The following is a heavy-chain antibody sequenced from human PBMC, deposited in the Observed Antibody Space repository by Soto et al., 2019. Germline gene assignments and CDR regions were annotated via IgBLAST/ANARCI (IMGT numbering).Heavy chain of an antibody. CDR3: AKYTYYHGRSGYYIFDY. CDR2: ISYDGSNE. D-gene: IGHD3-22*01. J-gene: IGHJ4*02. V-gene: IGHV3-30*18. CDR1: GFTFSSYG. Sequence: GGSLRLSCAVSGFTFSSYGMHWVRQAPGKGLEWVAHISYDGSNEHYVDSVKGRFTISRDNSKNTLYLQMNSLRAEDTAVYYCAKYTYYHGRSGYYIFDYWGQGTPVTVSS.